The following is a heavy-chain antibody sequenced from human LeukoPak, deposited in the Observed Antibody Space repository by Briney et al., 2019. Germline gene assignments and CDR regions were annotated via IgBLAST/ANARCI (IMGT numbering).Heavy chain of an antibody. CDR1: GFTFSSYA. CDR3: ARDRAVYYYDSSGYGY. V-gene: IGHV3-30*04. J-gene: IGHJ4*02. D-gene: IGHD3-22*01. CDR2: ISYDGSNK. Sequence: GGSLRLSCAASGFTFSSYAMYWVRQAPGKGLEWVGVISYDGSNKYYADSVKGRFTISRDNSKNTLYLQMNSLRAEDTAVYYCARDRAVYYYDSSGYGYWGQGTLVTVSS.